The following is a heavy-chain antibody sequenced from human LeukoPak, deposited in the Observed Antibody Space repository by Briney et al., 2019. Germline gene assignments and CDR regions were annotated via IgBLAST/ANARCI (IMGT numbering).Heavy chain of an antibody. V-gene: IGHV3-30*02. J-gene: IGHJ4*02. CDR3: AKDPQWPGSFDY. D-gene: IGHD6-19*01. Sequence: GSLRLSCAASGFTFSSYGMHWVRQAPGKGLEWVAFIRYDGSNKYYADSVKGRFTISRDNSNNTLYLQMNSLRAEDTAVYYCAKDPQWPGSFDYWGQGTLVTVSS. CDR2: IRYDGSNK. CDR1: GFTFSSYG.